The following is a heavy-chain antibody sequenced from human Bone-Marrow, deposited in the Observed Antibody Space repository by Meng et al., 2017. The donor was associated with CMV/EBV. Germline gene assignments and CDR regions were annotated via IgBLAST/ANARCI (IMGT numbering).Heavy chain of an antibody. CDR3: ARGWSSGWPYYYYYGMDV. V-gene: IGHV3-13*01. CDR2: IGTAGDT. D-gene: IGHD6-19*01. J-gene: IGHJ6*02. Sequence: GGSLRLSCAACGFTFSSYDMHWVRQATGKGLEWVSAIGTAGDTYYPGSVKGRFTISRENAKNSLYLQMNSLRAGDTAVYYCARGWSSGWPYYYYYGMDVWGQGTTVTVSS. CDR1: GFTFSSYD.